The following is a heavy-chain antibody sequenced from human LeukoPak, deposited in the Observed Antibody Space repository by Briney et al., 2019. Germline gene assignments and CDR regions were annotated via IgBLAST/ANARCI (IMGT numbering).Heavy chain of an antibody. J-gene: IGHJ4*02. CDR1: GGSFSGYY. Sequence: SETLSLTCAVDGGSFSGYYWSWIRQPPGKGLEWIGEINHSGSTNYNPSLKSRVTISVDTSKNQFSLKLSSVTAADTAVYYCAKDYSRADDSGTEQDLPFDYWGQGILVTVSS. CDR3: AKDYSRADDSGTEQDLPFDY. V-gene: IGHV4-34*01. CDR2: INHSGST. D-gene: IGHD3-10*01.